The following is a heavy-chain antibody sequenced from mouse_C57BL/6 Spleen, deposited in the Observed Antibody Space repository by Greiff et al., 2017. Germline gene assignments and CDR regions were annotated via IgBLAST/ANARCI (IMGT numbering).Heavy chain of an antibody. D-gene: IGHD1-1*01. CDR2: ISYDGSN. CDR3: AKEGITTVVDWYFDV. Sequence: EVQRVESGPGLVKPSQSLSLTCSVTGYSITSGYYWNWIRQFPGNKLEWMGYISYDGSNNYNPSLKNRISITRDKSQNQFFLKVNSVTTEDTATYYGAKEGITTVVDWYFDVWGTGTTVTV. J-gene: IGHJ1*03. V-gene: IGHV3-6*01. CDR1: GYSITSGYY.